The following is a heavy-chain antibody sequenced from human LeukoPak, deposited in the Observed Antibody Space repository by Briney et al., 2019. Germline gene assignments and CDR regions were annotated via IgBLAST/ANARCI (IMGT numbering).Heavy chain of an antibody. CDR3: ARAQGGSGYYSSTYYFDY. J-gene: IGHJ4*02. D-gene: IGHD3-22*01. CDR1: GGSVSSGSYY. CDR2: IYYSGST. V-gene: IGHV4-30-4*08. Sequence: SETLSLTCTVSGGSVSSGSYYWSWIRQPPGKGLEWIGYIYYSGSTYYNPSLKSRVTISVDTSKNQFSLKLSSVTAADTAVYYCARAQGGSGYYSSTYYFDYWGQGTLVTVSS.